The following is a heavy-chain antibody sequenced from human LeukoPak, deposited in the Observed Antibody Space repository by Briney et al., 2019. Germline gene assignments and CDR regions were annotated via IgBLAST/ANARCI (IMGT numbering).Heavy chain of an antibody. D-gene: IGHD3-3*01. J-gene: IGHJ3*02. Sequence: PGGSLRLSCAASGFTVSSNYMSWVRQASGKGLEWVANIKQDGSEKYYVDSVKGRFTISRDNAKNSLYLQMNSLRAEDTAVYYCARELLDFPRGDAFDIWGQGTMVTVSS. CDR3: ARELLDFPRGDAFDI. CDR2: IKQDGSEK. V-gene: IGHV3-7*01. CDR1: GFTVSSNY.